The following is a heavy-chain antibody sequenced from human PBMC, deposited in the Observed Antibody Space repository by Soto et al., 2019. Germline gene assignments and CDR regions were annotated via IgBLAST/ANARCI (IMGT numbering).Heavy chain of an antibody. V-gene: IGHV4-59*01. CDR3: ARGGGYCSGGSCYSVDF. D-gene: IGHD2-15*01. CDR2: IFYSGST. J-gene: IGHJ4*02. CDR1: GDSFSTYY. Sequence: SETLSLTCTVSGDSFSTYYWSWIRQPPGKALEWIGYIFYSGSTNYNPSLKSRVTISVDTSKNQFSLKLSSVTTADTAVYYCARGGGYCSGGSCYSVDFWGQGTLVTVSS.